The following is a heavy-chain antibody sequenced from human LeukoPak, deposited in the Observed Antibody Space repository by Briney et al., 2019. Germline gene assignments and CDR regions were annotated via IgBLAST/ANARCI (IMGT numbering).Heavy chain of an antibody. Sequence: SETLSLTCTVSGGSNSSSGYYWGWIRQPPGKGLEWIGSIYYSGSTYYNPSLKSRVTISVDTSKNQFSLNLSSVTAADTAVYYCYICSSTSCYRYWGQGTLVTVSS. CDR2: IYYSGST. CDR1: GGSNSSSGYY. J-gene: IGHJ4*02. V-gene: IGHV4-39*01. D-gene: IGHD2-2*01. CDR3: YICSSTSCYRY.